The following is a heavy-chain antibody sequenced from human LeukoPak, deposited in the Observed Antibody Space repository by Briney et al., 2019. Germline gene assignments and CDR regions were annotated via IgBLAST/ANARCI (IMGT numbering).Heavy chain of an antibody. CDR3: AKDQGSSWYRRWFDP. Sequence: GGSLRLSCAASGFTFSSYAMSWVRQAPGKGLEWVSANSGSGGSTYYADSVKGRFTISRDNSKNTLYLQMNSLRAEDTAVYYCAKDQGSSWYRRWFDPWGQGTLVTVSS. CDR1: GFTFSSYA. D-gene: IGHD6-13*01. CDR2: NSGSGGST. V-gene: IGHV3-23*01. J-gene: IGHJ5*02.